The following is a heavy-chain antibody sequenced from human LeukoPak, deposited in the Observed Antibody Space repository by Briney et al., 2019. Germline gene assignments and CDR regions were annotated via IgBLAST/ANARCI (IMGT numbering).Heavy chain of an antibody. Sequence: GGSLRLSCVGSGFFLTSYATSWVRLTPGKGLQWVAGMYADGSVTQYEDAVKGRFTISRDPSKYTLYLQMNSLRDDYTALYYCVKDMTYGDGKWEFDLWGQGTPVTVSS. V-gene: IGHV3-23*03. D-gene: IGHD2-21*02. CDR1: GFFLTSYA. CDR3: VKDMTYGDGKWEFDL. CDR2: MYADGSVT. J-gene: IGHJ5*02.